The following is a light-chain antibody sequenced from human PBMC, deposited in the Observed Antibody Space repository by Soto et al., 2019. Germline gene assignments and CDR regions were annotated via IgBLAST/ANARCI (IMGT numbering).Light chain of an antibody. CDR2: GAS. CDR1: QSVSSSY. Sequence: EIVLTQSPGTLSLSPGERATLSCRASQSVSSSYLAWYQQKPGQAPRLLIYGASSRATGIPERFSGSVSGADFTLTISRLEPEDFAVYYCQQYGSSPPTFGQGTKLEIK. CDR3: QQYGSSPPT. J-gene: IGKJ2*01. V-gene: IGKV3-20*01.